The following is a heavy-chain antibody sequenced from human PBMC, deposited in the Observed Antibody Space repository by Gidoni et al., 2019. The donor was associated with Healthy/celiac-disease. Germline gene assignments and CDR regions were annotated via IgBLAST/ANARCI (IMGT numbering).Heavy chain of an antibody. CDR3: ARTILTADFGEFDY. Sequence: QGQLVESGGGVVQPGRSLRLSCAASGFPFSSYGMHWVRQAPGKGLEWVAVIWYDGSNKYYADSVKGRFTISRDNSKNTLYLQMNSLRAEDTAVYYCARTILTADFGEFDYWGQGTLVTVSS. D-gene: IGHD3-9*01. J-gene: IGHJ4*02. CDR1: GFPFSSYG. CDR2: IWYDGSNK. V-gene: IGHV3-33*01.